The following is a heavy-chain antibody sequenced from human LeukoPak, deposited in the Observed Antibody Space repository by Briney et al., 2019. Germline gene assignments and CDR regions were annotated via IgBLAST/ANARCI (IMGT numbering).Heavy chain of an antibody. J-gene: IGHJ4*02. CDR1: GFTFSNFW. Sequence: PGGSLRLSCAVSGFTFSNFWMSWVRQAPGRGLEWVANIHPEGNEKYHVESVKGRFTISRDNAKNSLFLQMNGLRVEDTAVYYCARGDDFSGDHWGQGTLVTVSP. CDR3: ARGDDFSGDH. V-gene: IGHV3-7*04. CDR2: IHPEGNEK. D-gene: IGHD1-1*01.